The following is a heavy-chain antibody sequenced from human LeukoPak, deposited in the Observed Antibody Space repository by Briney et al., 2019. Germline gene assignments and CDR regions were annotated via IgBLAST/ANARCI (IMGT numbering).Heavy chain of an antibody. J-gene: IGHJ3*02. V-gene: IGHV4-31*03. CDR2: IYYSGST. Sequence: SETLSLTCTVSGGSISSGGYYWSWIRQHPGKGLEWIGYIYYSGSTYYNPSLKSRVIISVDTSKNQFSLKLSSVTAADTAVYYCASSELLGSVGSFDIWGQGTMVTVSS. CDR1: GGSISSGGYY. CDR3: ASSELLGSVGSFDI. D-gene: IGHD1-7*01.